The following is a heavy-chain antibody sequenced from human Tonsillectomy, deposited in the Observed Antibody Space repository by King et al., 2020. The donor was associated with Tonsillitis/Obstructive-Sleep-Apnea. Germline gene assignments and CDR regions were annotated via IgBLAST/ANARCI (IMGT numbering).Heavy chain of an antibody. CDR1: GFTFSSYG. J-gene: IGHJ4*02. V-gene: IGHV3-33*01. Sequence: VQLVESGGGVVQPGRSLRLSCAASGFTFSSYGMHWVRQAPGKGLEWGAVIWYDGINKYYADSVKGRFTISRDNSKYTLYLQMNSLRAEDTAVYYCARGDAYYDFWSGYYTGSDFDYWGQGTLVTVSS. CDR3: ARGDAYYDFWSGYYTGSDFDY. CDR2: IWYDGINK. D-gene: IGHD3-3*01.